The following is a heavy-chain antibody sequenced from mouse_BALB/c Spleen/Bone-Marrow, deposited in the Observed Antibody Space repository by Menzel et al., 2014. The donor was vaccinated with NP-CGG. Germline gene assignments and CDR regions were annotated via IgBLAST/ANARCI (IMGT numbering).Heavy chain of an antibody. Sequence: EVQGVESGGGLAQPGGSLRPSCATSGFTFSDFYMEWVRQPPGKRLEWIAASRNKANDYTTEYSASVKGRFIVSRDTSRSILYLQMNALRPEDTAIYYCARGELETGSFDYWGQGTTLTVSS. CDR2: SRNKANDYTT. J-gene: IGHJ2*01. CDR1: GFTFSDFY. D-gene: IGHD4-1*01. CDR3: ARGELETGSFDY. V-gene: IGHV7-1*02.